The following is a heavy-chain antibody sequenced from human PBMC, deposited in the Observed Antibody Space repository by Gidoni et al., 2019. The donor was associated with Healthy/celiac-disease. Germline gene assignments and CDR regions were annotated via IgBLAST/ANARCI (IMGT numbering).Heavy chain of an antibody. V-gene: IGHV3-11*01. CDR3: ARRADNGLGYSLYY. D-gene: IGHD6-13*01. CDR2: ISSSGSTI. Sequence: QVQLVEPGGGLVKPGGSLSLSCAASGSPFSDYYMSWIRQAPGKGLEWVSYISSSGSTIYYADSVKGRFTISRDNAKNSLYLQMNSLRAEDTAVYYCARRADNGLGYSLYYWGQGTLVTVSS. J-gene: IGHJ4*02. CDR1: GSPFSDYY.